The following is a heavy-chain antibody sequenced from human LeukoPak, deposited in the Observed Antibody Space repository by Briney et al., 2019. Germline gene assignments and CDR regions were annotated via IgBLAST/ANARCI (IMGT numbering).Heavy chain of an antibody. CDR2: IKQDGSEK. CDR3: AKYYYTSGSSGGRVFDY. J-gene: IGHJ4*02. Sequence: GGSLRLSCAASGFTFSSYWMSWVRQAPGKGLEWVANIKQDGSEKYYVDSVKGRFTISRDNAKNSLYLQMNSLRAEDTAVYYCAKYYYTSGSSGGRVFDYWGQGTLVTVSS. CDR1: GFTFSSYW. V-gene: IGHV3-7*05. D-gene: IGHD3-10*01.